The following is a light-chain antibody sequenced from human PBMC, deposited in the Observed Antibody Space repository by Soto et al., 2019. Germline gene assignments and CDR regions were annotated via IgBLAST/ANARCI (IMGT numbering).Light chain of an antibody. CDR1: SSDVGGYDH. CDR2: DVT. CDR3: SSYTNKDTLL. V-gene: IGLV2-14*03. J-gene: IGLJ3*02. Sequence: QSVLTQPASVSGSPGQSITISCTGTSSDVGGYDHVSWYQQHPGKAPKLIIYDVTVRPSGISRCFSGYKSDNTASLAVSGLQPEDEADYYCSSYTNKDTLLFGGGTKVTVL.